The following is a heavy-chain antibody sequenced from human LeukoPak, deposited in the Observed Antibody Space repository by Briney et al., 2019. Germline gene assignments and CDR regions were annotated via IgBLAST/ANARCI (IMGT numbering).Heavy chain of an antibody. Sequence: AGGSLRLSCAASGFTFSDYYMSWIRQAPGKGLEWVSYISSSGSTIYYADSVKGRFTISRDYAKNSLYLQMKRLRAEDTAVYYCARERWPRSFDIWGQGTMVTVSS. CDR3: ARERWPRSFDI. D-gene: IGHD5-24*01. J-gene: IGHJ3*02. CDR2: ISSSGSTI. V-gene: IGHV3-11*01. CDR1: GFTFSDYY.